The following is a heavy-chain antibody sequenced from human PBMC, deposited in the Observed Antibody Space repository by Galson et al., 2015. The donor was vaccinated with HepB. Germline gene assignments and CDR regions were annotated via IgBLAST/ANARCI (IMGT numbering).Heavy chain of an antibody. CDR3: QVRFGVVVNDY. CDR2: MNPNSGNT. D-gene: IGHD3-3*01. Sequence: SVKVSCKASGYTFTNYDINWVRQATGQGLEWMGWMNPNSGNTGYAQKFQGRVTMTRNTSISTAYMELSSLRSEDTAVYYCQVRFGVVVNDYWGQGTLVTVSS. CDR1: GYTFTNYD. J-gene: IGHJ4*02. V-gene: IGHV1-8*01.